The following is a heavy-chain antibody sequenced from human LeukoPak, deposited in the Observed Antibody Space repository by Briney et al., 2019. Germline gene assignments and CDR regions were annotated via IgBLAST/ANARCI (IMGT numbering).Heavy chain of an antibody. D-gene: IGHD3-10*01. CDR2: ISYSGST. J-gene: IGHJ3*02. CDR1: GYSISSGFF. V-gene: IGHV4-38-2*02. Sequence: PSETLSLTCSVSGYSISSGFFWGWIRQPPGKGLEWIGSISYSGSTYYNPSLKSRVTISLDTSKNQFSLKLRSVTAADTAVYYCAKSNGYGLVDIWGQGTMVTVSS. CDR3: AKSNGYGLVDI.